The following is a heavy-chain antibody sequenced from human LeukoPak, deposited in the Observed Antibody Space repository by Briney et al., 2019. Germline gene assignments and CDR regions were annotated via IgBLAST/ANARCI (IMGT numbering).Heavy chain of an antibody. CDR1: GDSINNDTYY. CDR2: IYYSGST. CDR3: ARGGQWLDRNWFDP. D-gene: IGHD6-19*01. V-gene: IGHV4-39*07. J-gene: IGHJ5*02. Sequence: SETLSLTCIVSGDSINNDTYYWNWIRQPAGKGLEWIGSIYYSGSTYYNPSLKSRVTISVDTSKNQFSLKLSSVTAADTAVYYCARGGQWLDRNWFDPWGQGTLVTVSS.